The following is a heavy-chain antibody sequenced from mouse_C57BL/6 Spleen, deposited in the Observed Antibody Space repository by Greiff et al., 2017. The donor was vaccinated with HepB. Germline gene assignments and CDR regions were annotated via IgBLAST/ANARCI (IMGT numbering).Heavy chain of an antibody. J-gene: IGHJ3*01. V-gene: IGHV1-7*01. Sequence: VQLQQSGAELAKPGASVKLSCKASGYNFTSYWMHWVKQRPGQGLEWIGYINPSSGYTKYNQKFKDKATLTADNSSSTAYMQLSSLTYEDSAVYYCARGYYYYPWFAYWGQGTLVTVSA. CDR1: GYNFTSYW. CDR3: ARGYYYYPWFAY. CDR2: INPSSGYT. D-gene: IGHD2-4*01.